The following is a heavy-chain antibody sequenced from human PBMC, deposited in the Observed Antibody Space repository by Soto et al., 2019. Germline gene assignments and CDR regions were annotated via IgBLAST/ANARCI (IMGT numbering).Heavy chain of an antibody. D-gene: IGHD4-17*01. CDR3: AKDQDRYGDFPLFDY. V-gene: IGHV3-23*01. J-gene: IGHJ4*02. CDR1: GFTFSSYA. CDR2: ISGSGGST. Sequence: GGSLRLSCAASGFTFSSYAMSWVRQAPGKGLEWVSAISGSGGSTYYADSVKGRFTISRDNSKNTLYLQMNSLRAEDTAVYYCAKDQDRYGDFPLFDYWGQGTPGHLLL.